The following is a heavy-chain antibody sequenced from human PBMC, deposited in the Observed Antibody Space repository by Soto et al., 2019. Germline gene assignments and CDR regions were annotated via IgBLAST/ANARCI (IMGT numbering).Heavy chain of an antibody. CDR3: SRNGDWNFDY. V-gene: IGHV4-4*02. Sequence: SETLSLTCAVSGGSISGGKWWSWVRQPPGKGLEWIGEIYHGGSTSYNPSLKSRVTISVDKSKNHFSLKLSSVTAADTAVYYCSRNGDWNFDYWGQGTLVTVSS. CDR2: IYHGGST. CDR1: GGSISGGKW. J-gene: IGHJ4*02. D-gene: IGHD4-17*01.